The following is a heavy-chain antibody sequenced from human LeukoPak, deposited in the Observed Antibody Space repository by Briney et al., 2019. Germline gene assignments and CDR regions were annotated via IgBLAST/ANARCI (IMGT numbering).Heavy chain of an antibody. V-gene: IGHV1-69*13. Sequence: SVKVSCKASGGTFSSYAISWVRQAPGQGLEWMGGIIPIFGTANYAQKFQGRVTITADESTSTAYMELSSLRSEDTAVYYCARESWELRGKFDYWGQGTLVTVSS. D-gene: IGHD1-26*01. CDR1: GGTFSSYA. CDR3: ARESWELRGKFDY. J-gene: IGHJ4*02. CDR2: IIPIFGTA.